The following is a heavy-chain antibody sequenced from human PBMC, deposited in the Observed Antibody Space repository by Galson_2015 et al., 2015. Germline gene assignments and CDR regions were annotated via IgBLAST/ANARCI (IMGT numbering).Heavy chain of an antibody. CDR2: K. CDR3: ARVLLEWLLPQGQSMYLDY. Sequence: KSYSTSLKSRLTISKDTSKSQVVLTMTNMDPVDTATYYCARVLLEWLLPQGQSMYLDYWGQGTLVTVSS. V-gene: IGHV2-26*01. J-gene: IGHJ4*02. D-gene: IGHD3-3*01.